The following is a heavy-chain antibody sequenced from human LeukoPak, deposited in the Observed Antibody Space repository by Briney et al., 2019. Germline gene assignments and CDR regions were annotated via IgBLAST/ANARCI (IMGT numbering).Heavy chain of an antibody. CDR1: GDSIRNYF. V-gene: IGHV4-4*07. CDR3: ARESKSYDGSGYYHDY. D-gene: IGHD3-22*01. J-gene: IGHJ4*02. Sequence: SETLSLTCSVSGDSIRNYFWSWIRQPAGKGLEWIGRIYTSGSTDYNPSLRSRVTMSVDTSRNQFSLKLTSVTAADTAVYYCARESKSYDGSGYYHDYWGQGTLVTVSS. CDR2: IYTSGST.